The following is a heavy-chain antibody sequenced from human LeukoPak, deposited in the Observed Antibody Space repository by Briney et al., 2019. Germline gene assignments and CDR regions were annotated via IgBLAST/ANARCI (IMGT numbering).Heavy chain of an antibody. CDR1: GFTFSSYW. J-gene: IGHJ4*02. V-gene: IGHV3-7*01. Sequence: PGGSLRLSCAASGFTFSSYWMSWVRQAPGKGLEWVANIKQGGSEKYYVDSVKGRFTISRDNAKNSLYLQMNSLRAEDTAVYYCASHYDFWSSHHYWGQGTLVTVSS. CDR3: ASHYDFWSSHHY. CDR2: IKQGGSEK. D-gene: IGHD3-3*01.